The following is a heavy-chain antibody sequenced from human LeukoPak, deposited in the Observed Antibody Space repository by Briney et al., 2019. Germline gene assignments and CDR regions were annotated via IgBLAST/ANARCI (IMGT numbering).Heavy chain of an antibody. CDR3: ARDRRNKDPYYYYGMDV. Sequence: GASVKVSCKASGGTFSSYAISWVRQAPGQGLEWMGWINAGNGNTKYSQKFQGRVTITRDTSASTAYMELSSLRSEDTAVYYCARDRRNKDPYYYYGMDVWGQGTTVTVSS. V-gene: IGHV1-3*01. CDR2: INAGNGNT. CDR1: GGTFSSYA. D-gene: IGHD1/OR15-1a*01. J-gene: IGHJ6*02.